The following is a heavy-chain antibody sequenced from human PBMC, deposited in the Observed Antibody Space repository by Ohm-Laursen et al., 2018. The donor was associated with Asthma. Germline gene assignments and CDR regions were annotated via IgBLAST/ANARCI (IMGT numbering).Heavy chain of an antibody. CDR2: IYSGGQT. D-gene: IGHD1-1*01. V-gene: IGHV3-53*05. CDR1: GFSVSNNY. CDR3: VKDGGVATGVSPLHNWFDA. J-gene: IGHJ5*02. Sequence: GSLRLSCSATGFSVSNNYMSWVRQAPGKGLEGVSVIYSGGQTHYADSVKGRFTISRDDSRSTVYLQMNSLRAEDTALYYCVKDGGVATGVSPLHNWFDAWGQGTLVTVSS.